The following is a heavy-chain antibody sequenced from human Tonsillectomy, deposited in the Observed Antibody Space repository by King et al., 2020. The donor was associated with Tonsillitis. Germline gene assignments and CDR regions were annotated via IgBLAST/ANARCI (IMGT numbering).Heavy chain of an antibody. CDR1: GFTFTDCD. J-gene: IGHJ4*02. Sequence: VQLVESGGNLVQPGGSLTLSCAHSGFTFTDCDMNWVRQPPGKGLEWVSGIISGGSIYYADSGKGRFTISRDNSKNTLYLQMNSLRAEDTAVYYCATLITARLDYWGQGTLVTVSS. V-gene: IGHV3-23*04. D-gene: IGHD6-6*01. CDR2: IISGGSI. CDR3: ATLITARLDY.